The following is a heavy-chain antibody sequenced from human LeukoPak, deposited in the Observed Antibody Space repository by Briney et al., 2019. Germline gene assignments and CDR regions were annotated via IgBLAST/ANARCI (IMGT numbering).Heavy chain of an antibody. D-gene: IGHD1-26*01. CDR1: GFTFXXNW. CDR2: IKGDGSST. J-gene: IGHJ4*02. V-gene: IGHV3-74*01. CDR3: VRDGVGAPPFDY. Sequence: SXRLSCAAXGFTFXXNWMHWVRQAPGKGLVWVSRIKGDGSSTSYADSVKGRFTISRDNAKNTLFLQMNSLRAEDTAVYYCVRDGVGAPPFDYWGQGALVTVSS.